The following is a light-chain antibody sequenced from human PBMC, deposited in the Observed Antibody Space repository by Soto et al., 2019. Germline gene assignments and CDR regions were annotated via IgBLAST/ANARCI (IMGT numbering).Light chain of an antibody. Sequence: ATLLTQSPASLSSSVGERATITCRASQDTSNDLAWYQQKPGQAPRLLIYGASSLDTGIPARFIGSGSGTDFTLTISSLEPDDFAAYYCHQYDTYSTFGQGTKVDIK. CDR2: GAS. CDR1: QDTSND. CDR3: HQYDTYST. V-gene: IGKV1-13*02. J-gene: IGKJ1*01.